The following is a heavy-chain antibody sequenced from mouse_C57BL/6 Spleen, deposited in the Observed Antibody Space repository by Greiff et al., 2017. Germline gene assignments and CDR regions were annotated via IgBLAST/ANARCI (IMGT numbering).Heavy chain of an antibody. CDR1: GYAFSSSW. D-gene: IGHD2-10*02. CDR2: IYPGDGDT. CDR3: ARGYGNPYYAMDY. J-gene: IGHJ4*01. V-gene: IGHV1-82*01. Sequence: QVQLQQSGPELVKPGASVKISCKASGYAFSSSWMNWVKQRPGKGLEWIGRIYPGDGDTNYNGKFKGKATLTADKSSSTAYMHRSSLTSEDSAVYFCARGYGNPYYAMDYWGQGTSVTVSS.